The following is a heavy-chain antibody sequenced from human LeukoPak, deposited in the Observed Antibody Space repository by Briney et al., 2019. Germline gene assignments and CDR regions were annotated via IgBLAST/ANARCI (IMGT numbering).Heavy chain of an antibody. CDR3: ARDQSATRVFDY. CDR2: INPSGGST. CDR1: GYTFTSYY. D-gene: IGHD2-15*01. V-gene: IGHV1-46*01. Sequence: ASVKVSCKASGYTFTSYYMHWVRQALGQGLEWMGIINPSGGSTSYAQKFQGRVTMTRDMSTSTVYMELSSLRSEDTAVYYCARDQSATRVFDYWGQGTLVTVSS. J-gene: IGHJ4*02.